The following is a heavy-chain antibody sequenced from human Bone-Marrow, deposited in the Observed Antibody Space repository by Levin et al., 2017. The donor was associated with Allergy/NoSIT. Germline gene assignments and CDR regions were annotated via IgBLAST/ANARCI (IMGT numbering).Heavy chain of an antibody. D-gene: IGHD6-13*01. CDR1: GFTFSSYG. CDR3: ARDGDPGYSSSWYAY. J-gene: IGHJ4*02. Sequence: HPGGSLRLSCAASGFTFSSYGMHWVRQAPGKGLEWVAVIWYDGSNKYYADSVKGRFTISRDNSKNTLYLQMNSLRAEDTAVYYCARDGDPGYSSSWYAYWGQGTLVTVSS. V-gene: IGHV3-33*01. CDR2: IWYDGSNK.